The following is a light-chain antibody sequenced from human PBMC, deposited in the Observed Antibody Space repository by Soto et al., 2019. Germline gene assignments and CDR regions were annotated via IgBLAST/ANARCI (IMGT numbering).Light chain of an antibody. J-gene: IGKJ1*01. CDR3: QHYNSYSEA. Sequence: IQLTQSPSSLSASVGDRVTITCRASQGISSYLAWCQQKPGKAPKLLIYKASTLKSGVPSRFSGSGSGTEFTLTISSLQPDDFATYYCQHYNSYSEAFGQGTKVDIK. CDR1: QGISSY. CDR2: KAS. V-gene: IGKV1-5*03.